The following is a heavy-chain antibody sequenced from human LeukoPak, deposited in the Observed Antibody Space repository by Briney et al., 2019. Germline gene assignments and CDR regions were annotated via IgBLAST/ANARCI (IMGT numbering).Heavy chain of an antibody. Sequence: PSETLSLTCAVSGYSISSGYYWGWIRQPPGKGLEWIGSIYHSGSTYYNPSLKSRVTISVDTSKNQFSLKLSSVTAADTAVYYCARYSYCSSTSGACGFDPWGQGTLVTVS. V-gene: IGHV4-38-2*01. J-gene: IGHJ5*02. CDR1: GYSISSGYY. D-gene: IGHD2-2*01. CDR2: IYHSGST. CDR3: ARYSYCSSTSGACGFDP.